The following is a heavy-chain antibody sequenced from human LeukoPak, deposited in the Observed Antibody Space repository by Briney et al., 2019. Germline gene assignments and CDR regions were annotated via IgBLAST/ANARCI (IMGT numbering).Heavy chain of an antibody. V-gene: IGHV4-39*01. CDR3: VGTVGDYSTSI. D-gene: IGHD4-17*01. J-gene: IGHJ4*02. CDR2: IYYSGST. CDR1: GGSISSSSYY. Sequence: SETLSLTCTVSGGSISSSSYYWGWIRQPPGKGLEWIGSIYYSGSTYYNPSLKSRVTISVDTSKNQFSLKLTSVTAADTAVYYSVGTVGDYSTSIWGQGTLVTVSS.